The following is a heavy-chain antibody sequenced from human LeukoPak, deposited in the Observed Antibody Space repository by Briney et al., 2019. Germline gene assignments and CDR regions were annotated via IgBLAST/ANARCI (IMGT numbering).Heavy chain of an antibody. D-gene: IGHD1-26*01. CDR3: ARKPLKWEPKGLFDY. Sequence: GGSLRLSCAASGFTFSSYWMHWVRHAPGKGLVWVSRINSDGSSTSYADSVKGRFTISRDNAKNTLYLQMNSLRAEDTAVYYCARKPLKWEPKGLFDYWGQGTLVTVSS. V-gene: IGHV3-74*01. CDR1: GFTFSSYW. CDR2: INSDGSST. J-gene: IGHJ4*02.